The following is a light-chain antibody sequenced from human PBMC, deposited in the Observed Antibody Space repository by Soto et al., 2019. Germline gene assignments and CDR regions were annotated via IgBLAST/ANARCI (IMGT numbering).Light chain of an antibody. Sequence: DIQMTQSPSTLSASVGDRVTITCRASQSISSWLAWYQQKPGKAPKLLIYDASSLESGVPSRFHGRGSGPEFTLTISRLQPDYFATYYCQQYNIYLTFGQGTKVEIK. CDR3: QQYNIYLT. CDR1: QSISSW. CDR2: DAS. J-gene: IGKJ1*01. V-gene: IGKV1-5*01.